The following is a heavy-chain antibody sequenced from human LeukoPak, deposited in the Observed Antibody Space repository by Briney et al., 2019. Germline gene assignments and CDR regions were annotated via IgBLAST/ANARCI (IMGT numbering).Heavy chain of an antibody. CDR2: IRYDGSNK. D-gene: IGHD3-10*01. CDR1: GFTFSSYG. Sequence: AGGSLRLSCAASGFTFSSYGMHWVRQAPGKGLEWVAFIRYDGSNKYYADSVKGRFTISRDNSKNTLYLQMNSLRAEDTAVYYCARDKTMVRGHHYYYYYYMDVWGKGTTVTISS. J-gene: IGHJ6*03. V-gene: IGHV3-30*02. CDR3: ARDKTMVRGHHYYYYYYMDV.